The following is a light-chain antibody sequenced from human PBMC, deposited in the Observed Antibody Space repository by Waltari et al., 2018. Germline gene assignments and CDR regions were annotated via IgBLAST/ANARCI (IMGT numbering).Light chain of an antibody. CDR2: YNSDSEK. J-gene: IGLJ3*02. CDR1: SDFNVGAFI. CDR3: MFWPSNVWV. Sequence: QPVLTQPPSSSASPGDSARLTCTLPSDFNVGAFIIYWSQQRPGSPPRFLLYYNSDSEKAQGSGVPSRFSGSKDASANAGILLISGLQSEDEADYYCMFWPSNVWVFGGGTKLTVL. V-gene: IGLV5-37*01.